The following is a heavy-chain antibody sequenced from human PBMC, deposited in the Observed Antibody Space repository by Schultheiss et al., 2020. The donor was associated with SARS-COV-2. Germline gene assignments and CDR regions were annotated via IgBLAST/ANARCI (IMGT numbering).Heavy chain of an antibody. CDR3: ARGQGDDPFDY. V-gene: IGHV4-59*12. CDR1: GGSISSYY. CDR2: IYYSGST. Sequence: SETLSLTCTVSGGSISSYYWSWIRQHPGKGLEWIGYIYYSGSTYYNPSLKSRVTISVDTSKNQFSLKLSSVTAADTAVYYCARGQGDDPFDYWGQGTLVTVSS. J-gene: IGHJ4*02. D-gene: IGHD3-10*01.